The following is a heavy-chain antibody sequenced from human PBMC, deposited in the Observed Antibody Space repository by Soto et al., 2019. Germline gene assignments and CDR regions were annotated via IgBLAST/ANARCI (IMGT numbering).Heavy chain of an antibody. J-gene: IGHJ5*02. V-gene: IGHV4-38-2*02. CDR1: AYSINRGYY. Sequence: SLTLPLTCSVSAYSINRGYYLAGLRQPLGYRLLWHNSIYHGGSTYYNTSLNSRVTSSIDMTNNHVSLLLNSVTAADTAVYYCARVGPWVPYYYDSSPYTFENWFDPWGQGTLVTVSS. CDR3: ARVGPWVPYYYDSSPYTFENWFDP. CDR2: IYHGGST. D-gene: IGHD3-22*01.